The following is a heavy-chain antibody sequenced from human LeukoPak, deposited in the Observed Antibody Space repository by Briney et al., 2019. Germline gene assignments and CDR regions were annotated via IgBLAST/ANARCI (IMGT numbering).Heavy chain of an antibody. V-gene: IGHV3-23*01. CDR3: AKDIRGYETSNDY. CDR1: GFTFSSYA. Sequence: GGSLRLSCAASGFTFSSYAMSWVRQAPGKGLEWVSAISGSGGSTYYADSAKGRFTISRDNSKNTLYLQMNSLRAEDTAVYYCAKDIRGYETSNDYWGQGTLVTVSS. D-gene: IGHD5-12*01. J-gene: IGHJ4*02. CDR2: ISGSGGST.